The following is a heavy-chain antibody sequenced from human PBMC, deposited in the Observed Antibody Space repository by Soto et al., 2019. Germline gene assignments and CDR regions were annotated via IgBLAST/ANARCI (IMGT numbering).Heavy chain of an antibody. Sequence: QVQLVQSGAEVKKPGSSVKVSCKASGGTFSSYAISRGRKAPGKGVEWMGGIIPIFGTADHAQKFQGRVTITADESTSTAYVELSSLRSEDTAVYYCAKNPENYYYGMDVWGQGTTVTVSS. CDR3: AKNPENYYYGMDV. CDR1: GGTFSSYA. CDR2: IIPIFGTA. V-gene: IGHV1-69*12. J-gene: IGHJ6*02.